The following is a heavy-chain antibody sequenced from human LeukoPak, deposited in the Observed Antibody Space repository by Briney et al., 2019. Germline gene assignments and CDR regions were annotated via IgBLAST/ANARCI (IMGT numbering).Heavy chain of an antibody. Sequence: PGGSLRLSCAASGFTFSSYEMNWVRQAPGKGLEWVSYVSSGGTSTYYADSVKGRFTISRDNAKNSLYLQMNSLRAEDTAVYYCARDRSIMIRGDFDYWGQGTLVTVSS. CDR1: GFTFSSYE. D-gene: IGHD3-10*01. CDR2: VSSGGTST. CDR3: ARDRSIMIRGDFDY. J-gene: IGHJ4*02. V-gene: IGHV3-48*03.